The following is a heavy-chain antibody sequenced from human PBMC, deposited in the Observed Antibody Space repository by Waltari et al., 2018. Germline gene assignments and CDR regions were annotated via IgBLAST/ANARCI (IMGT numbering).Heavy chain of an antibody. CDR2: SSSSSSTI. CDR3: ARGSSSWYEYFDL. J-gene: IGHJ2*01. Sequence: EVQLVESGGGLVQPGGSLRLSCAASGFTFSSFTMNWVRQAPGKGLEWFSYSSSSSSTIYYADSVKGRFTISRDNAKNSLYLQMNSLRAEDTAVYYCARGSSSWYEYFDLWGRGTLVTVSS. CDR1: GFTFSSFT. D-gene: IGHD6-13*01. V-gene: IGHV3-48*04.